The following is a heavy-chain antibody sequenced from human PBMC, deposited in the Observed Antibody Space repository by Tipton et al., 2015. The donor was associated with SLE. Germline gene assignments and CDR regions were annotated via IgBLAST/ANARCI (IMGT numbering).Heavy chain of an antibody. CDR2: IYYGGST. CDR1: GGSISSSFYY. Sequence: LRLSCTVSGGSISSSFYYWGWIRQPPGKGLEWIGSIYYGGSTYYNPSLKSRVTISLDTSKNQFSLKLSSVTAADTAVYYCVGEVAGKGFSGWGQGTLVTVSS. J-gene: IGHJ4*02. CDR3: VGEVAGKGFSG. V-gene: IGHV4-39*07. D-gene: IGHD6-19*01.